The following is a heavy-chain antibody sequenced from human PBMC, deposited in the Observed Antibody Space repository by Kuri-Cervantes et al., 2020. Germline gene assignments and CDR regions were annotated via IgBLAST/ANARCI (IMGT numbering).Heavy chain of an antibody. V-gene: IGHV3-23*01. CDR2: ISGSGGST. CDR3: ARADRWLQLVYYYGMDV. Sequence: GESLKISCAASGFTFSSYAMSWVRQAPGKGLEWVSAISGSGGSTYYADSVKGRFTISRDNSKNTLYLQMNSLRAEDTAVYYCARADRWLQLVYYYGMDVWGQGITV. CDR1: GFTFSSYA. D-gene: IGHD5-24*01. J-gene: IGHJ6*02.